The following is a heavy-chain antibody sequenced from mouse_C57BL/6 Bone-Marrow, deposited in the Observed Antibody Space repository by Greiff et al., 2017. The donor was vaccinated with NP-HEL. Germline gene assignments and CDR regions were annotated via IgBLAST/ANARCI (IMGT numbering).Heavy chain of an antibody. CDR2: ISLKSDNYAT. CDR1: GFTFSNYW. J-gene: IGHJ1*03. CDR3: SYYGSSYWYFDV. V-gene: IGHV6-3*01. D-gene: IGHD1-1*01. Sequence: EVQGVESGGGLVQPGGSMKLSCVASGFTFSNYWMNWVRQSPEKGLEWVAQISLKSDNYATHYGESVKGRFTISRDDSKSSVYLQMNNLRAEDTGVYYCSYYGSSYWYFDVWGTGTTVTVSA.